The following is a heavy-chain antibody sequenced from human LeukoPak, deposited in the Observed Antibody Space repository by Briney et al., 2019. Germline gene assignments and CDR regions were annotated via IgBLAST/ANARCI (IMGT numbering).Heavy chain of an antibody. J-gene: IGHJ4*02. D-gene: IGHD3-22*01. Sequence: ASVKVSCKASGYTFTGYYMHWVLQAPGQGREWMGWINANSGDTKYAQKFQGRVTMTRDTSISTAYMELSRLRSDDTAMYYCAREISGYSDYWGQGTLVTVSS. V-gene: IGHV1-2*02. CDR2: INANSGDT. CDR3: AREISGYSDY. CDR1: GYTFTGYY.